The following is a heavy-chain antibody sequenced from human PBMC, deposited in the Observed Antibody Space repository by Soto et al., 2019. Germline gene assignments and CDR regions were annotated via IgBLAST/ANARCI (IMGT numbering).Heavy chain of an antibody. J-gene: IGHJ6*02. D-gene: IGHD3-22*01. CDR3: TTSWYYYDSSGYMGIYGMDV. CDR1: GFTFSNAW. Sequence: GGSLRLSCAASGFTFSNAWMNWVRQAPGKGLEWVGRIKSKTDGGTTDYAAPVKGRFTISRDDSKNTLYLQMNSLKTEDTAVYYCTTSWYYYDSSGYMGIYGMDVWGQGTTVTVSS. CDR2: IKSKTDGGTT. V-gene: IGHV3-15*07.